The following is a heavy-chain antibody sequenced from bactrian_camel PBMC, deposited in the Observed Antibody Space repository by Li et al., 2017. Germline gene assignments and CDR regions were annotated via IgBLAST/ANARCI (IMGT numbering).Heavy chain of an antibody. D-gene: IGHD1*01. CDR1: GFGFSTYA. CDR3: AKVISDRDNRGSDGHDY. J-gene: IGHJ4*01. Sequence: HVQLVESGGGLVQPGGTLRLSCAASGFGFSTYAMSWVRQAPGKGLEWVSVINAEGRSAFYSDSTKGRFAISRDNAKNTLYLELNNLKIEDTAMYYCAKVISDRDNRGSDGHDYWGQGTQVTVS. CDR2: INAEGRSA. V-gene: IGHV3S1*01.